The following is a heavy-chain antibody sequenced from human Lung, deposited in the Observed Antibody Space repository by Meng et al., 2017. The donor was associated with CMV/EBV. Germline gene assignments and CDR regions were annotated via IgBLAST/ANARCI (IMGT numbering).Heavy chain of an antibody. CDR1: GFTFSSYA. CDR2: ISGSGGST. J-gene: IGHJ6*02. CDR3: AKGGSTSYYYYGMDV. Sequence: LTCAASGFTFSSYAMSWVRQAPGKGLEWVSAISGSGGSTYYADSVKGRFTISRDNSKNTLYLQMNSLRAEDTAVYYCAKGGSTSYYYYGMDVWGQGXTVTVSS. D-gene: IGHD2-2*01. V-gene: IGHV3-23*01.